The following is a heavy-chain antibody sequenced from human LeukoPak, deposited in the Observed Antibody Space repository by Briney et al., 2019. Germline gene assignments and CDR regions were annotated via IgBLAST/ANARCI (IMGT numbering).Heavy chain of an antibody. CDR3: AKDITAPETTGLGMDV. J-gene: IGHJ6*02. CDR1: GYTLTELS. Sequence: ASVKVSCKVSGYTLTELSMHWVRQAPGKGLEWMGGFDPEDGETIYAQKFQGRVTMTEDTSTDTAYMELSSLRAEDTALYYCAKDITAPETTGLGMDVWGQGTTVTVSS. CDR2: FDPEDGET. V-gene: IGHV1-24*01. D-gene: IGHD3-3*01.